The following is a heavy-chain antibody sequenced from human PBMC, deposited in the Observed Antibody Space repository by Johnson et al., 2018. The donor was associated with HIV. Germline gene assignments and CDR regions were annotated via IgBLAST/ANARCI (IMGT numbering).Heavy chain of an antibody. CDR2: ITTAGDT. J-gene: IGHJ3*02. CDR3: AKYRIVGPTRGSAFDI. V-gene: IGHV3-13*01. D-gene: IGHD1-26*01. Sequence: VQLVESGGGVVQPGGSLRLSCVASGFTFSSYDMHWVRQATGKGLEWVSAITTAGDTYYTGSVKGRFTISRENAKNSLYLQMNSLRAGDTAVYYCAKYRIVGPTRGSAFDIWGQGTMVTVSS. CDR1: GFTFSSYD.